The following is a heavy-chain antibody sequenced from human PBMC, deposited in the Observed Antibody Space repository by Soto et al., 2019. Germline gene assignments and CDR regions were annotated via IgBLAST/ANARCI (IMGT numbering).Heavy chain of an antibody. Sequence: SLKVSCKASGGTFSIYTISWVRQAPGQGLEWMGRIIPILGIANYAQKFQGRVTITADKSTSTAYMELSSLRSEDTAVYYCESCGGRCPPRGYAFDIWGQGTMVTASS. CDR1: GGTFSIYT. V-gene: IGHV1-69*02. CDR3: ESCGGRCPPRGYAFDI. CDR2: IIPILGIA. D-gene: IGHD2-15*01. J-gene: IGHJ3*02.